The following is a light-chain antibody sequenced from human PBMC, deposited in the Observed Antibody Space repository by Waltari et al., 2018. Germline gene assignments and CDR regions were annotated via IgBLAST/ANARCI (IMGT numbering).Light chain of an antibody. J-gene: IGLJ2*01. CDR1: SSNIGAGYD. CDR2: GNS. Sequence: QSVLTQPPSVSGAPGQRVTISCTGSSSNIGAGYDVHWYQQLPGTAPKLLIYGNSNRPSGLPYRFSGSKSGTSAALAITGLQAEDEADYYCQSYDSSLSGHVVFGGGTKLTVL. V-gene: IGLV1-40*01. CDR3: QSYDSSLSGHVV.